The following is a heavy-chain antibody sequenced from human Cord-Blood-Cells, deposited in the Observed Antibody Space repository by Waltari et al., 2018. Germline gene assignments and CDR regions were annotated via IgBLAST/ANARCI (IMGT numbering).Heavy chain of an antibody. CDR1: GGSFSGYY. Sequence: QVQLQQWGAGLLKPSEPLSLTCAVYGGSFSGYYWRWIREPPGKGLEWIGEINHSGSTNYNPSLKSRVTISVDTSKNQFSLKLSSVTAADTAVYYCARDPDCSGGSCYNYWGQGTLVTVSS. D-gene: IGHD2-15*01. CDR3: ARDPDCSGGSCYNY. J-gene: IGHJ4*02. V-gene: IGHV4-34*01. CDR2: INHSGST.